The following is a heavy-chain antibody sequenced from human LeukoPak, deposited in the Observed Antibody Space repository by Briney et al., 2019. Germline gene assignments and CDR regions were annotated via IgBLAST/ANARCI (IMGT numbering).Heavy chain of an antibody. CDR1: GYTLTELS. J-gene: IGHJ3*02. CDR2: FDPEDGET. CDR3: AYRHGGFAFDI. Sequence: ASVKVSCKVSGYTLTELSMHWVRQAPGKGLEWMGGFDPEDGETIYAQKFQGRVTMTEGTSTDTAYMELSSLRSEDTAVYYCAYRHGGFAFDIWGQGTMVTVSS. D-gene: IGHD2-15*01. V-gene: IGHV1-24*01.